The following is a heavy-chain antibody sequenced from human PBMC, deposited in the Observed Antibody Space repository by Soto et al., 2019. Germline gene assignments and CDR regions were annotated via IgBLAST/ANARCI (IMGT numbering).Heavy chain of an antibody. CDR2: IYHSGST. Sequence: QLQLQESGSGLVKPSHTLSLTCAVYGGSISSGGYSWSWIRQPPGKGLEWIGYIYHSGSTYYNPSLKSLVTISVDRYKNHFSLKLSSVTAADTAVYYCAAGGGLPRYYWGQGTLVTVSS. D-gene: IGHD3-16*01. CDR3: AAGGGLPRYY. J-gene: IGHJ4*02. CDR1: GGSISSGGYS. V-gene: IGHV4-30-2*01.